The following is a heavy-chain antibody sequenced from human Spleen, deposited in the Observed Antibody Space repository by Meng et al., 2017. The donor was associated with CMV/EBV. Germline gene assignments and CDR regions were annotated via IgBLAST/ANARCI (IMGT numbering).Heavy chain of an antibody. Sequence: ASVKVSCKVSGYTLTELSMHWVRQAPGKGLEWMGGIIPMFGATNYTRKFQGRLTITADESTSTVYMGLSSLRPEDTAVYFCARAPSSGYDFDWFDPWGQGTLVTVSS. J-gene: IGHJ5*02. CDR3: ARAPSSGYDFDWFDP. D-gene: IGHD5-12*01. CDR1: GYTLTELS. V-gene: IGHV1-24*01. CDR2: IIPMFGAT.